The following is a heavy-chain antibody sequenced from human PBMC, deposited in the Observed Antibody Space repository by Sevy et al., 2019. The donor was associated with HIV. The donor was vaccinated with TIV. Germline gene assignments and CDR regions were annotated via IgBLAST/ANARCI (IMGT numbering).Heavy chain of an antibody. CDR1: GFTFSTYT. V-gene: IGHV3-23*01. J-gene: IGHJ6*02. CDR2: ISGSGGST. Sequence: GGSLRLSCVASGFTFSTYTMNWVRQGPGKGLEWVSAISGSGGSTYFADSVKGRFTISRDKSKNTLYLQMNSLTAEDTVVYYCAKGDRTFYGMDVWGQGTTVTVSS. D-gene: IGHD2-15*01. CDR3: AKGDRTFYGMDV.